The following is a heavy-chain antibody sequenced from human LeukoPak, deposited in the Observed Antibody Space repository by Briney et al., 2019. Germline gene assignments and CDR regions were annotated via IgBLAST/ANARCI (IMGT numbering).Heavy chain of an antibody. V-gene: IGHV1-69*08. CDR2: IIPILGTA. CDR3: ARGGYGYPFDY. D-gene: IGHD5-18*01. CDR1: GGTFSSYT. J-gene: IGHJ4*02. Sequence: GASVKVSFKASGGTFSSYTISWVRQAPGQGLEWMGRIIPILGTANYAQKFQGRVTITADKSTSTAYMELSSLRSEDTAVYYCARGGYGYPFDYWGQGTLVTVSS.